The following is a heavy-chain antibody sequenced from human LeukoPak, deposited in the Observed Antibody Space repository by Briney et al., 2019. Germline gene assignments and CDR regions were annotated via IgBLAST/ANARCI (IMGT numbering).Heavy chain of an antibody. CDR1: GFTFSSYG. CDR2: IWYDGSNK. Sequence: GGSLRLSCAASGFTFSSYGMPWVRQAPGKGLEWVAVIWYDGSNKYYADSVKGRFTISRDNSKNTLYLQMNSLRAEDTAVYYCARNIGYCSGGSCYLEAYYGMDVWGQGTTVTVSS. V-gene: IGHV3-33*01. J-gene: IGHJ6*02. CDR3: ARNIGYCSGGSCYLEAYYGMDV. D-gene: IGHD2-15*01.